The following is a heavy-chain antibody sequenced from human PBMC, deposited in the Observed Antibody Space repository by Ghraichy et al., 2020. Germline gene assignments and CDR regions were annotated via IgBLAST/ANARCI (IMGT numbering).Heavy chain of an antibody. Sequence: SETLSLTCTVSGGSISSSSYYWGWIRQPPGKGLEWIGSIYYSGSTYYNPSLKSRVTISVDTSKNQFSLKLSSVTAADTAVYYCARRDRRGWYFDYWGQGTLVTVSS. J-gene: IGHJ4*02. CDR3: ARRDRRGWYFDY. CDR1: GGSISSSSYY. CDR2: IYYSGST. V-gene: IGHV4-39*01. D-gene: IGHD6-19*01.